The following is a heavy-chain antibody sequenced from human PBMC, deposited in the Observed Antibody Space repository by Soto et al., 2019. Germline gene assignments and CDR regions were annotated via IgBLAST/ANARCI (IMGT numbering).Heavy chain of an antibody. CDR3: ARDYAASSWHYYFDY. CDR2: IYHSGST. V-gene: IGHV4-4*02. J-gene: IGHJ4*02. CDR1: GGSISSSNW. D-gene: IGHD6-13*01. Sequence: QVQLQESGPGLVKPSGTLSLTCAVSGGSISSSNWWSWVRQPPGKGLEWIGEIYHSGSTNYNPSLTSRVTISVDKSKNQFSLKLSSVTAADTAVYYCARDYAASSWHYYFDYWGQGTLVTVSS.